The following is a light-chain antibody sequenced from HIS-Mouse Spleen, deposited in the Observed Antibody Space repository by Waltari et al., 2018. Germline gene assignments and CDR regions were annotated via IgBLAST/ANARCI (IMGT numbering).Light chain of an antibody. Sequence: SYVLTQPPSVSVAPGKTARITCGGNNIGSKSVHWYQQKPGQAPVLVVYDDSDRPSGIPERFSGSNSGNTANLTSSRVEAGDEADYCCQVWDSSSDHVVFGGGTKLTVL. CDR1: NIGSKS. J-gene: IGLJ2*01. V-gene: IGLV3-21*03. CDR3: QVWDSSSDHVV. CDR2: DDS.